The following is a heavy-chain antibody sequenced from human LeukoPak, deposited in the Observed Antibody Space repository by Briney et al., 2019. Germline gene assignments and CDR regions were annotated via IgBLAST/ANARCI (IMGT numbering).Heavy chain of an antibody. J-gene: IGHJ5*02. CDR2: INPNSGCT. CDR3: ARDTYCSSTSCYVHWFDP. CDR1: GYTFTGYY. D-gene: IGHD2-2*01. Sequence: ASVKVSCKASGYTFTGYYMHWVRQAPGQGLEWMGRINPNSGCTNYAQKFQGRVTMTRDTSISTAYMELSRLRSDDTAVYYCARDTYCSSTSCYVHWFDPWGQGTLVTVSS. V-gene: IGHV1-2*06.